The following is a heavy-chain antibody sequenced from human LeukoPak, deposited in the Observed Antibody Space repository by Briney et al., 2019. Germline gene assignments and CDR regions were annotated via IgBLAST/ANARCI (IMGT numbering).Heavy chain of an antibody. CDR2: IRFDGNNK. D-gene: IGHD4-23*01. CDR1: GFTFSICA. Sequence: TGGSLRLSCAASGFTFSICAMHWVRQAPVKGLEWVAFIRFDGNNKYYADSVKGRFTISRGNSKDTLYLQMDSLRAEDTAVYYCAKGDDYGANTRLPKYNWFDPWGQGTLVTVSS. J-gene: IGHJ5*02. CDR3: AKGDDYGANTRLPKYNWFDP. V-gene: IGHV3-30*02.